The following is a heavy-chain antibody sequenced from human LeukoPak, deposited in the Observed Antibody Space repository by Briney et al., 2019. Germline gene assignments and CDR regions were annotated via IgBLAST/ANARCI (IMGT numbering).Heavy chain of an antibody. V-gene: IGHV4-59*11. CDR2: IYYSGST. CDR1: GGSISGRY. Sequence: SETLSLTCTVSGGSISGRYWNWIRQPPGKGLEWIGYIYYSGSTNYNPSLKSRVTISVDTSKNQFSLKLSSVTAADTAVYYCAKGFSSSWYTGPNFDYWGLGTLVTASS. J-gene: IGHJ4*02. CDR3: AKGFSSSWYTGPNFDY. D-gene: IGHD6-13*01.